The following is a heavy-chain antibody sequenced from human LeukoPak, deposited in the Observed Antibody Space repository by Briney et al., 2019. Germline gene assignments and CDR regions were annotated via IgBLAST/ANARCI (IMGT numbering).Heavy chain of an antibody. D-gene: IGHD2-21*02. CDR3: AYCGGDCYFDY. Sequence: SVKVSCKASGGTFSSYAMSWVRQAPGQGLEWMGRIIPIFGTANYAQKFQGRVTITADKSTSTAYMELSSLRSEDTAVYYCAYCGGDCYFDYWGQGTLVTVSS. CDR1: GGTFSSYA. CDR2: IIPIFGTA. J-gene: IGHJ4*02. V-gene: IGHV1-69*06.